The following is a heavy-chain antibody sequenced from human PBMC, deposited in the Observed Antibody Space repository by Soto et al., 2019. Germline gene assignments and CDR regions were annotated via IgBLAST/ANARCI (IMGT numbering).Heavy chain of an antibody. CDR2: LYDVDGT. J-gene: IGHJ3*01. D-gene: IGHD4-4*01. CDR3: ATWVLQEHAYDV. Sequence: DVQLVESGGGLIQPGGSLRLSCAAFGLTVSGKKYMAWVRQAPGKGLEWVSGLYDVDGTYYADSVKGRFTVSSDSSKTIVYLEMNNLRPDDTAIYYCATWVLQEHAYDVWGLGTTVTVSS. V-gene: IGHV3-53*01. CDR1: GLTVSGKKY.